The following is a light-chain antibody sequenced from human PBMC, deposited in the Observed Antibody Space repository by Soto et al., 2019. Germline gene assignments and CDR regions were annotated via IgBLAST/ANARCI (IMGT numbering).Light chain of an antibody. Sequence: DIVMTQSPLSLPVTPGEPASISCRSSQSLLHSNGYNYLDWYLQKPGQSPQLLIYLGSNRASGVPDRFSGSGSGTDFTLKISRGEAEDVGFYYCMQALQAPLTVGQGTKVEIK. V-gene: IGKV2-28*01. CDR2: LGS. CDR1: QSLLHSNGYNY. J-gene: IGKJ1*01. CDR3: MQALQAPLT.